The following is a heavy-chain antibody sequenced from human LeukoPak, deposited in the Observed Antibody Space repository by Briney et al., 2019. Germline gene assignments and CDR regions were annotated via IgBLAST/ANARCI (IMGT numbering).Heavy chain of an antibody. V-gene: IGHV4-4*02. CDR2: IYHSGST. CDR3: ARLVQDDILTGYSTYYFDY. J-gene: IGHJ4*02. Sequence: PSETLSLTCAVSGGSISSSNWWSWVRPPPGKGLEWIGEIYHSGSTNYNPSLKSRVTISVDKSKNQFSLKLSSVTAADTAVYYCARLVQDDILTGYSTYYFDYWGQGTLVTVSS. CDR1: GGSISSSNW. D-gene: IGHD3-9*01.